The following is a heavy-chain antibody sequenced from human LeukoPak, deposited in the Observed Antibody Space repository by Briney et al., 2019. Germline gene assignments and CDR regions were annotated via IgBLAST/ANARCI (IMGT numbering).Heavy chain of an antibody. CDR1: GGSISSSNW. CDR2: IYHSGST. Sequence: PSETLSLTCAVSGGSISSSNWWSWVRQPPGKGLEWIGEIYHSGSTNYNPSLKSRVTISVDKSKNQFSLKLSSVTAADTAAYYCARDLNSSSLSYGMDVWGQGTTVTVSS. V-gene: IGHV4-4*02. J-gene: IGHJ6*02. D-gene: IGHD6-13*01. CDR3: ARDLNSSSLSYGMDV.